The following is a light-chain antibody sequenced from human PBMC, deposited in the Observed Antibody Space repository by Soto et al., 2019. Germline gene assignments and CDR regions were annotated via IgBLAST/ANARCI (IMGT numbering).Light chain of an antibody. CDR2: GNS. CDR1: SSNIGTGYV. Sequence: QPVLTQPPSVSGAPGQRVTISCTGTSSNIGTGYVVQWYQQLPGTAPKLLIYGNSHRPSGVPDRISGSKSGTSASLAITGLQAEDEADYYCQTYDVSLSGWVFGGGTKLTVL. J-gene: IGLJ3*02. V-gene: IGLV1-40*01. CDR3: QTYDVSLSGWV.